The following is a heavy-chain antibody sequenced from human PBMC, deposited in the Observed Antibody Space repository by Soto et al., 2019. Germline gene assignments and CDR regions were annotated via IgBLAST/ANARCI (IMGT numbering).Heavy chain of an antibody. V-gene: IGHV1-58*01. CDR2: IVVGSGNT. J-gene: IGHJ4*02. CDR1: GFTFTSSA. D-gene: IGHD5-12*01. CDR3: AKLSSGLISHFDY. Sequence: SVKVSCKASGFTFTSSAVQWVRQARGQRLEWIGWIVVGSGNTNYAQKFQERVTITRVMSTSTAYMELSSLRSEDTAVYYCAKLSSGLISHFDYWGQGTLVTVSS.